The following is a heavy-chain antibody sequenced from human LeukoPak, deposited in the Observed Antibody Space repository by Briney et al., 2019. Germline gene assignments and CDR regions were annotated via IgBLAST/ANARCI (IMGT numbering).Heavy chain of an antibody. V-gene: IGHV3-30*03. D-gene: IGHD6-19*01. CDR1: GFTFTNHG. J-gene: IGHJ6*02. CDR3: ARAPIAVAGKSYYYYGMDV. Sequence: GGSLRLSCAASGFTFTNHGMHWVRQAPGKGLGWVAIISYDGSNKFYADSVKGRFTISRENAKNSLYLQMNSLRAGDTAVYYCARAPIAVAGKSYYYYGMDVWGQGTTVTVSS. CDR2: ISYDGSNK.